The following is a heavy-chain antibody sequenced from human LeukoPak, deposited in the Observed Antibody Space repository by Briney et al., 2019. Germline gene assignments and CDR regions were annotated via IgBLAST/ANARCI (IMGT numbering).Heavy chain of an antibody. Sequence: GASVKVSCKASGYTFTSYAINWVRQATGQGLEWMGWMNPNSGNTGYAQKFQGRVTMTRNTSISTAYMALSSMRSEDTAVYYCARGPPAVTPQYYYYYYGMDVWGQGATVTVSS. D-gene: IGHD4-11*01. J-gene: IGHJ6*02. CDR1: GYTFTSYA. CDR3: ARGPPAVTPQYYYYYYGMDV. CDR2: MNPNSGNT. V-gene: IGHV1-8*01.